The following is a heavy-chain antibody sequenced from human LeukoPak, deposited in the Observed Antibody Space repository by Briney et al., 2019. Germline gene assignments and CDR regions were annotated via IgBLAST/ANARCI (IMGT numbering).Heavy chain of an antibody. V-gene: IGHV4-39*01. Sequence: PSETLSLTCTVSGGSISSSNYYCGWIRQPPGKGLEWIGTIYYSGSTYYNPSLKSRLTISVDTSKNQFSLKLSSVTAADTAVYYCASHVAAYSGSYYYFYYMDVWGKGTTVTVSS. CDR2: IYYSGST. D-gene: IGHD1-26*01. CDR1: GGSISSSNYY. CDR3: ASHVAAYSGSYYYFYYMDV. J-gene: IGHJ6*03.